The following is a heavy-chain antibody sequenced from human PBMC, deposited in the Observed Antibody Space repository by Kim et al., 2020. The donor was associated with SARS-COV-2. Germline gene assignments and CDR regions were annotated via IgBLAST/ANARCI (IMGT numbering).Heavy chain of an antibody. V-gene: IGHV4-39*07. CDR3: AKAGRWPLLYFDY. CDR1: GDSINNNDYY. J-gene: IGHJ4*02. CDR2: IYYTGNT. D-gene: IGHD3-10*01. Sequence: SETLSLTCTVSGDSINNNDYYWGWIRQPPGKGLEWIGSIYYTGNTYYNPSLKSRVTISVDTSKNQFSLKLNSVTAADTAVYYCAKAGRWPLLYFDYWGQGTLGTVS.